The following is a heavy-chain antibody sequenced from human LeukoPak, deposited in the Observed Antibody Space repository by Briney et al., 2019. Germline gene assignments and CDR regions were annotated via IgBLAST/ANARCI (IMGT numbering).Heavy chain of an antibody. Sequence: SETLSLTCAVSGGSIGDSFWWTWVRQPPGKGLEWIGEIYHSGSTNYNPSLKGRVTISLDKSKNQFSLNLHSVTSADTAIYYCARYQWQVVRYFDSWPQGTLVTVSS. CDR3: ARYQWQVVRYFDS. J-gene: IGHJ4*02. CDR1: GGSIGDSFW. V-gene: IGHV4-4*02. D-gene: IGHD6-19*01. CDR2: IYHSGST.